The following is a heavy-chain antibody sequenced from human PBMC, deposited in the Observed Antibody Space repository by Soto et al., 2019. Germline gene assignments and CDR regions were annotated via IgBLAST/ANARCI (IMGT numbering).Heavy chain of an antibody. J-gene: IGHJ6*02. CDR1: GFTFSSYW. Sequence: GGSLRLSCAASGFTFSSYWMHWVRQAPGKGLEWVSRINDDGRRTSYADSVKGRFTISRDNAKNTLYLQMNSLRAEDTAVYYCAREAVIYQYYYYGMDVWGQGTAVTVSS. CDR3: AREAVIYQYYYYGMDV. CDR2: INDDGRRT. D-gene: IGHD2-2*02. V-gene: IGHV3-74*01.